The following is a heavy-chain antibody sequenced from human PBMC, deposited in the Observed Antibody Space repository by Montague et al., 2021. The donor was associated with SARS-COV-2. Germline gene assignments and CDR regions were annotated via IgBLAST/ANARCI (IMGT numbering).Heavy chain of an antibody. Sequence: SETLSLTCTVSGGSISSSDYYWGWIRQPPGKGLEWIGSLFYSVNTYYNPSLKSRVTISVDTSKNQFSLKLSSVTAADTAVYYCARTNYDFWRGHQPGGAFDIWGQGTMVTVSS. CDR2: LFYSVNT. CDR3: ARTNYDFWRGHQPGGAFDI. D-gene: IGHD3-3*01. J-gene: IGHJ3*02. V-gene: IGHV4-39*01. CDR1: GGSISSSDYY.